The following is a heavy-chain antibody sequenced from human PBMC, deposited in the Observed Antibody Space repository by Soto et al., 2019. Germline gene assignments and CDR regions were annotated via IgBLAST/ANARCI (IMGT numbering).Heavy chain of an antibody. D-gene: IGHD6-6*01. CDR3: ARSMYSTSAQLYYGMDV. J-gene: IGHJ6*02. Sequence: ASETLSLTCAVSGYSIRSGYFWGWIRQPPGKGLEWIGSMYHSGITYYNLSLKSRVTISVDTSKNQLSLKLSSATAADTAVYYCARSMYSTSAQLYYGMDVWGQGTTVTVSS. V-gene: IGHV4-38-2*01. CDR2: MYHSGIT. CDR1: GYSIRSGYF.